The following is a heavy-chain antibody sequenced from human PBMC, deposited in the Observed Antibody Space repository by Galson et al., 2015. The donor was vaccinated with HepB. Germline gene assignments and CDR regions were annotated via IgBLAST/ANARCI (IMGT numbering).Heavy chain of an antibody. CDR1: GYKFRSYS. J-gene: IGHJ5*01. Sequence: QSGAEVKKPGESLRISCEASGYKFRSYSITWVRQMPEKGLEWMGRIDPTNTYSNYSPSFQGHVTMSVDKSINTAFLYLSSLKATDTATYYCARQGSGWYSGGNWFDSWGQGTQVTVS. CDR3: ARQGSGWYSGGNWFDS. D-gene: IGHD6-19*01. V-gene: IGHV5-10-1*01. CDR2: IDPTNTYS.